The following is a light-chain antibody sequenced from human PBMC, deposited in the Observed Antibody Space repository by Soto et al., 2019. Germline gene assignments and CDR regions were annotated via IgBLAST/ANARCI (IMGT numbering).Light chain of an antibody. CDR1: STDVGGYNY. V-gene: IGLV2-14*01. J-gene: IGLJ3*02. CDR2: EVS. CDR3: SSYTSDSTLV. Sequence: QSALTQPASVSGSPGQSIAISCTGTSTDVGGYNYVSWYQQHPGKAPKLMIYEVSNRPSGVSHRFSGAKSGNTASLTISGLQAEDEADYYCSSYTSDSTLVFGGGTKLTVL.